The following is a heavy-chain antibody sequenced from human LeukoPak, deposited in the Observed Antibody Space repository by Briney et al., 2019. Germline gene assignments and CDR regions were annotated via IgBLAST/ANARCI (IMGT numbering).Heavy chain of an antibody. CDR1: GFTFSSYG. D-gene: IGHD4-17*01. CDR3: ARPESTVTTGRYFDL. Sequence: GGSLRLSCAASGFTFSSYGMHWVRQAPGKGLEWVAVIWYDGSNKYYGDSVKGRFTISRDNSKNTLYLQMNSLRVEDTAVYYCARPESTVTTGRYFDLRGRGTLVTVSS. CDR2: IWYDGSNK. V-gene: IGHV3-33*01. J-gene: IGHJ2*01.